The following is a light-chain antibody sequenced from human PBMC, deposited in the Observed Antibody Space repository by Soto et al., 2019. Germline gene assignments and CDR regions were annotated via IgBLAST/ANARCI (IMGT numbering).Light chain of an antibody. Sequence: DVQMTQSPSSLSASVGDRVTITCRASQDITNFLNWYQQKPGKAPKLLIYDATYLEKGAPSRFSGSGSGTDFSFTISNLQPEDFATYFCQQYDYLPLTFGGGTKVDIK. CDR3: QQYDYLPLT. CDR1: QDITNF. J-gene: IGKJ4*01. V-gene: IGKV1-33*01. CDR2: DAT.